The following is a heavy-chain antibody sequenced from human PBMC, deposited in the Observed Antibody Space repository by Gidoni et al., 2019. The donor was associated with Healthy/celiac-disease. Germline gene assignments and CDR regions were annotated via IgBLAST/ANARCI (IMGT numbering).Heavy chain of an antibody. Sequence: QVQLVQSGAEVKKPGASVKVSCKASGYTFTGYYMHWVRQAPGQGLEWMGWINPNSGGTNYAQKFQGRVTMTRDTSISTAYMELSRLRSDDTAVYYCARAPPVVAATPGGSYGMDVWGQGTTVTVSS. J-gene: IGHJ6*02. CDR3: ARAPPVVAATPGGSYGMDV. CDR2: INPNSGGT. V-gene: IGHV1-2*02. D-gene: IGHD2-15*01. CDR1: GYTFTGYY.